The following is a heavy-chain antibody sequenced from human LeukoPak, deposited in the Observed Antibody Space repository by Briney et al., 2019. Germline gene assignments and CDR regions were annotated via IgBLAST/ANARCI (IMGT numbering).Heavy chain of an antibody. V-gene: IGHV4-4*02. CDR3: ASSTVTDNHYVFSPTQWYFDL. Sequence: SGTLSPTCVVSGGSISSTQWWSWVRQPPGKGLEWIGEIYHSGSTNYKPSLKSKNQFSLKLSSVTAADTAVYYCASSTVTDNHYVFSPTQWYFDLWGRGTLVTVSS. D-gene: IGHD4-17*01. J-gene: IGHJ2*01. CDR2: IYHSGST. CDR1: GGSISSTQW.